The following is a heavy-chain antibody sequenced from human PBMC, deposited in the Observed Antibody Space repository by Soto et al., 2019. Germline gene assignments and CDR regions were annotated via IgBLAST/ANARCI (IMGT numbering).Heavy chain of an antibody. Sequence: PGGSLRLSCEASGFTFSRYGMHWVRQAPGNGLEWVAVIWYDGSNKYYADSVKGRFTISRDNSKNTLYLQMNSLRADDTAVYYCARDFLHNWNYDIYYYYGMDVWGQGTTVTVSS. CDR1: GFTFSRYG. CDR2: IWYDGSNK. D-gene: IGHD1-7*01. CDR3: ARDFLHNWNYDIYYYYGMDV. J-gene: IGHJ6*02. V-gene: IGHV3-33*01.